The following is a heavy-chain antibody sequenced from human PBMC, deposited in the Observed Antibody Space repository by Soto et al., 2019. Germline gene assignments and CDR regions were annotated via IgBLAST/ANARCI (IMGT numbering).Heavy chain of an antibody. CDR2: ISSSGSTI. J-gene: IGHJ5*02. Sequence: LRLSCAASGFTFRSYEMNWVRQAPGKGLEWVSYISSSGSTIHYADSVKGRFTISRDNAKNSLSLQMNSLRAEDTAVYYCARASVGVQEGWFDPWGQGTLVTVSS. CDR3: ARASVGVQEGWFDP. CDR1: GFTFRSYE. D-gene: IGHD1-26*01. V-gene: IGHV3-48*03.